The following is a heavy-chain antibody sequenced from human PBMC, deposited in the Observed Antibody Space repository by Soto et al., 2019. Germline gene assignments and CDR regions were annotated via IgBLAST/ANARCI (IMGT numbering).Heavy chain of an antibody. CDR1: GFTVSNNY. V-gene: IGHV3-53*01. CDR2: IYSGGTT. J-gene: IGHJ4*02. D-gene: IGHD1-26*01. Sequence: EVQLVESGGGLVQPGGSLRLSCAASGFTVSNNYMIWFRLPPGKGLEWVSLIYSGGTTYYADSVKGRSTISRDNSKNTLYLQMNSLRVEDTAVYYCARNGWGMATVGMWGPGTVVTVSS. CDR3: ARNGWGMATVGM.